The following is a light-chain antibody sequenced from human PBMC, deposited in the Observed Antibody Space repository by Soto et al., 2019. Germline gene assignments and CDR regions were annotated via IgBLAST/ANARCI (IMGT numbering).Light chain of an antibody. CDR1: QSVASY. CDR3: QQYGSSSWT. V-gene: IGKV3-20*01. J-gene: IGKJ1*01. Sequence: EPVLTQSPGTLSLSPGERATLSCRASQSVASYLAWYQQKPGQAPRLLIYGASSRATGIPDRFSGSGSGTDFILTISRLEPEDFAVYYCQQYGSSSWTFGQGTKVDIK. CDR2: GAS.